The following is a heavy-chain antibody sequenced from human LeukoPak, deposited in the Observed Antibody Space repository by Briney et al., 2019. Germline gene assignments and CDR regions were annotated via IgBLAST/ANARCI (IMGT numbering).Heavy chain of an antibody. Sequence: PGGSLRLSCAASGFTFSSYAMHWIRQAPGKGLEWVAVISYDGSNKYYADSVKGRFTISRDNSKNTLYLQMNSLRAEDTAVYYCARDAPRRRVVVPAAMLGGPDYWGQGTLVTVSS. CDR1: GFTFSSYA. J-gene: IGHJ4*02. V-gene: IGHV3-30-3*01. D-gene: IGHD2-2*01. CDR3: ARDAPRRRVVVPAAMLGGPDY. CDR2: ISYDGSNK.